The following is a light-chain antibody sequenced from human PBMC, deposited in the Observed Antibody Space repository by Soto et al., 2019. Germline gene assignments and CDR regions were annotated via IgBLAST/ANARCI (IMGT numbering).Light chain of an antibody. CDR2: TNN. J-gene: IGLJ2*01. Sequence: QSVLTQPPSASGTPGQRVTISCSGSSSNIGSNAVNWYHQLPGKAPKLLIHTNNQRPSGVPDRFSGSKSGTSASLAISGLQSEDEDDYSCAAWDDSMNGVIFGGGTKLTVL. V-gene: IGLV1-44*01. CDR3: AAWDDSMNGVI. CDR1: SSNIGSNA.